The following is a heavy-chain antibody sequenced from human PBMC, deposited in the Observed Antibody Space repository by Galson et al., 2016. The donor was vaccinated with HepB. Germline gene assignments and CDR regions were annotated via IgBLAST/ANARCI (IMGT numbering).Heavy chain of an antibody. CDR1: GFSFEDAW. D-gene: IGHD3-9*01. CDR3: TWDHDNLYY. J-gene: IGHJ4*02. CDR2: IKSKVPGGTV. Sequence: LRLSCAGSGFSFEDAWMSWVRQAPGKGLEWVGRIKSKVPGGTVQYAAPVKGRFTISRDDSKSTLDLHMNNVKIGDTGVYFCTWDHDNLYYWGQGTLVTVSS. V-gene: IGHV3-15*05.